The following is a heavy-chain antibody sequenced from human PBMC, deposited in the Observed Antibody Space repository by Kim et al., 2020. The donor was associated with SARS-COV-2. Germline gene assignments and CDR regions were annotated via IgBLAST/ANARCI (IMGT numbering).Heavy chain of an antibody. CDR3: ARLMGYYMDV. CDR2: TT. V-gene: IGHV4-34*13. Sequence: TTNHTPPLKSRGTNSVDTSKNQFSLKLSSVTAADTAVYYCARLMGYYMDVWGKGTTVTVSS. J-gene: IGHJ6*03. D-gene: IGHD3-10*01.